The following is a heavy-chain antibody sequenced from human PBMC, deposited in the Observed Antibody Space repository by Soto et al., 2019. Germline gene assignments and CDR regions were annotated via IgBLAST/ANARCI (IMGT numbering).Heavy chain of an antibody. Sequence: QVHLVQSGAEVKKPGASVKVSCKASGYTFTSYGITWVRQAPGQGLEWMGWISAHNGNTDYAQKLQGRVIVTRDTSTSTAYMELRSLRADDTAVYYCAKGRYGDYGGQGALVTVSS. D-gene: IGHD1-1*01. J-gene: IGHJ4*02. CDR1: GYTFTSYG. V-gene: IGHV1-18*01. CDR3: AKGRYGDY. CDR2: ISAHNGNT.